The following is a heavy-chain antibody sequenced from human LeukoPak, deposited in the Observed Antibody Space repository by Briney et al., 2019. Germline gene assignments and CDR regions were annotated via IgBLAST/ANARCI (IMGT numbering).Heavy chain of an antibody. J-gene: IGHJ4*02. CDR2: IKQDGSEK. D-gene: IGHD3-3*01. V-gene: IGHV3-7*01. Sequence: GGSLRLXCAASGFTFSSYWMSWVRQAPGKGLEWVANIKQDGSEKYYVDSVKGRFTISRDNAKNSLYLQMNSLRAEDTAVYYCARDRFAIFGVVIQFDYWGQGTLVTVSS. CDR3: ARDRFAIFGVVIQFDY. CDR1: GFTFSSYW.